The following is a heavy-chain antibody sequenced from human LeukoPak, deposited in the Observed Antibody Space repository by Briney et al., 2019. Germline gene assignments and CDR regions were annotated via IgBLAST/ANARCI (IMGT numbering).Heavy chain of an antibody. CDR1: GGSISSGSYY. V-gene: IGHV4-61*02. Sequence: PSQTLSLTCTVSGGSISSGSYYWSWIRQPAGKGLEWIGRFYTSGSTNYNPSLKSRVTISVDTSKNQFSLKLSSVTAADTAVYYCARDSQYYYDSSGYYTDAFDIWGQGTMVTVSS. D-gene: IGHD3-22*01. J-gene: IGHJ3*02. CDR2: FYTSGST. CDR3: ARDSQYYYDSSGYYTDAFDI.